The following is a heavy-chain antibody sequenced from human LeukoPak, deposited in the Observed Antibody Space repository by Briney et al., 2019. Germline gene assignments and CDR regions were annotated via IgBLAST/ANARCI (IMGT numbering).Heavy chain of an antibody. D-gene: IGHD3-22*01. Sequence: GESLKISCKGSGYSFTSYWIGWVRQMPGKGLEWMGIIYPGDSDTRYSPSFQGQVTISADKSISTAYLQWSSLKASDTAMYYCARALIPYYDSSGYQYAYWGQGTLVTVSS. CDR2: IYPGDSDT. CDR3: ARALIPYYDSSGYQYAY. J-gene: IGHJ4*02. CDR1: GYSFTSYW. V-gene: IGHV5-51*01.